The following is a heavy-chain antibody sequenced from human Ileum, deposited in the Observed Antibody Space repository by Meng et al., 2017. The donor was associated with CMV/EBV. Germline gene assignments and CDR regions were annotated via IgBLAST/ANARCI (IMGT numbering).Heavy chain of an antibody. D-gene: IGHD1-26*01. CDR2: VYSSGST. J-gene: IGHJ4*02. CDR1: GGSISVYH. Sequence: QLQASGPGLVEPSETLSLICSVSGGSISVYHWNWIRQSAGKGLEWIGRVYSSGSTNFNPSLKSRLTMSVDTSTNQVSLDLSSVTAADTAVYYCARSDYSGNYFALDYWGPGSLVTVSS. CDR3: ARSDYSGNYFALDY. V-gene: IGHV4-4*07.